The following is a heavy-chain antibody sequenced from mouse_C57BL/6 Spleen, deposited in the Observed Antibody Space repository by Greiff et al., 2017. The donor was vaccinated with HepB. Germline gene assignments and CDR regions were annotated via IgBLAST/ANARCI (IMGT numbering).Heavy chain of an antibody. J-gene: IGHJ2*01. Sequence: QVQLKQPGAELVKPGASVKMSCKASGYTFTSYWITWVKQRPGQGLEWIGDIYPGSGSTNYNEKFKSKATLTVDTSSSTAYMQLSSLTSEDSAVYYCARSRDSSGYVMDYWGQGTTLTVSS. CDR3: ARSRDSSGYVMDY. CDR1: GYTFTSYW. V-gene: IGHV1-55*01. D-gene: IGHD3-2*02. CDR2: IYPGSGST.